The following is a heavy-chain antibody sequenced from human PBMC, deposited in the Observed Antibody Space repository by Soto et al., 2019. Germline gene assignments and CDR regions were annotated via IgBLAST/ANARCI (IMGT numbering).Heavy chain of an antibody. D-gene: IGHD4-17*01. V-gene: IGHV4-34*01. J-gene: IGHJ4*02. CDR3: ARTTVTTNQYFDY. Sequence: SETLSLTCAVYGGSFSGYYWSWIRQPPGKGLERIGEINHSGSTNYNPSLKSRVTISVDTSKNQFSLKLSSVTAADTAVYYCARTTVTTNQYFDYWGQGTLVTVSS. CDR1: GGSFSGYY. CDR2: INHSGST.